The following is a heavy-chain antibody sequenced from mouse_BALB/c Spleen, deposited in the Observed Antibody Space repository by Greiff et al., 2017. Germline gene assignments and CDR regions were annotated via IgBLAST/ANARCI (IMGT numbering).Heavy chain of an antibody. CDR2: INSNGGST. J-gene: IGHJ3*01. CDR1: GFTFSSYG. V-gene: IGHV5-6-3*01. CDR3: ARVDDLWFAY. Sequence: EVQGVESGGGLVQPGGSLKLSCAASGFTFSSYGMSWVRQTPDKRLELVATINSNGGSTYYPDSVKGRFTISRDNAKNTLYLQMSSLKSEDTAIYYCARVDDLWFAYWGQGTLVTVSA.